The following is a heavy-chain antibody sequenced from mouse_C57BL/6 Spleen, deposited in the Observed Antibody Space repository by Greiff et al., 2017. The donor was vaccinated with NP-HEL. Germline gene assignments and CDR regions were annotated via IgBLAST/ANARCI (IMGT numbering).Heavy chain of an antibody. V-gene: IGHV1-26*01. Sequence: VQLKQSGPELVKPGASVKISCKASGYTFTDYYMNWVKQSHGKSLEWIGDINPNNGGTSYNQKFKGKATLTVDKSSSTAYMELRSLTSEDSAVYYCARPSGGDYAMDYWGQGTSVTVSS. CDR1: GYTFTDYY. J-gene: IGHJ4*01. CDR3: ARPSGGDYAMDY. D-gene: IGHD6-1*01. CDR2: INPNNGGT.